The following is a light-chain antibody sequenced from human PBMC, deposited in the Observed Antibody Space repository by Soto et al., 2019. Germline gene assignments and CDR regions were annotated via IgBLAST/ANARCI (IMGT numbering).Light chain of an antibody. CDR1: QSVTTF. J-gene: IGKJ1*01. Sequence: EIVLTQSPATLSLSPGERATLSCRASQSVTTFLAWYQQKPGQAPRLLIYDASDRAPGIPARFSGSGSETEFTLTISSLQPDDFATYYCQHYNSYSRTFGQGTRVDSK. CDR3: QHYNSYSRT. CDR2: DAS. V-gene: IGKV3-11*01.